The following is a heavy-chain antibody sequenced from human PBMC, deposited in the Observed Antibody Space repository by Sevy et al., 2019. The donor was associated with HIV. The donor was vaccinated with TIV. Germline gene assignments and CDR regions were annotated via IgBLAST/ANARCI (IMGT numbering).Heavy chain of an antibody. CDR3: AKGSKVTARAFDI. CDR2: VSYDGTTK. CDR1: GFTFSNYG. J-gene: IGHJ3*02. V-gene: IGHV3-30*18. D-gene: IGHD2-21*02. Sequence: GGSLRLSCAASGFTFSNYGMHWVRQAPGKGLDWVAVVSYDGTTKYYAESVRGRFTISRDNSKNMVYLQMNSLRAEDTAVFYCAKGSKVTARAFDIWGQGTMVTVSS.